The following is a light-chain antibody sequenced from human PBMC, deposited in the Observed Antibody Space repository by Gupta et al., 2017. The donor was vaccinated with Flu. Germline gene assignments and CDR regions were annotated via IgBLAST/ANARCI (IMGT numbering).Light chain of an antibody. J-gene: IGLJ1*01. CDR3: TAWDEGLSGYV. CDR1: IDSDY. Sequence: IDSDYVHCYQQRPRTAPKLLIYKIHQRHSGDPDRFSSSKSVTSASLAINFLRSEDEADYYCTAWDEGLSGYVFGAGTKFSVL. V-gene: IGLV1-47*01. CDR2: KIH.